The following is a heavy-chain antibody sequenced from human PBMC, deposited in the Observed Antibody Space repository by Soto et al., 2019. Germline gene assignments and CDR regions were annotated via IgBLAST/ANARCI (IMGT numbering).Heavy chain of an antibody. CDR2: ISAYNGST. Sequence: ASVKVSCKASGYTFTSYGISWVRQAPGQGLEWMGWISAYNGSTNYAQKLQGRVTMTTDTSTSTAYMELRSLRSDDTAVYYCASSGYSYGYEALDYWGQGTLVTVSS. V-gene: IGHV1-18*01. CDR1: GYTFTSYG. D-gene: IGHD5-18*01. CDR3: ASSGYSYGYEALDY. J-gene: IGHJ4*02.